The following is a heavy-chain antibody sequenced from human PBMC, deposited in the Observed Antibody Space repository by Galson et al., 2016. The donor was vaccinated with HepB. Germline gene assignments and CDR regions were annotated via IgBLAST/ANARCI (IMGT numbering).Heavy chain of an antibody. V-gene: IGHV3-21*01. CDR2: ISTSSSYI. J-gene: IGHJ2*01. CDR1: GFTFSSYT. Sequence: SLRLSCAASGFTFSSYTMNWVRQAPGKGLEWVSSISTSSSYIYYVDSVKGRFTISRDNAKNSLFLQMNNLRAEDTAVYFCVREDRYRSSSGWYFDFWGRGTLVTVSA. D-gene: IGHD6-6*01. CDR3: VREDRYRSSSGWYFDF.